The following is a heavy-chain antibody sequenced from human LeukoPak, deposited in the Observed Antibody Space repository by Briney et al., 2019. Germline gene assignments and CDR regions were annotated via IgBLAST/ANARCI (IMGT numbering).Heavy chain of an antibody. CDR1: GFIFSDSP. CDR3: TTVTVCTGSSCPGAFDY. V-gene: IGHV3-73*01. CDR2: IRSKANKYAT. D-gene: IGHD2-15*01. Sequence: GGSLRLSCAASGFIFSDSPMHWVRQASGKGLEWVGRIRSKANKYATAYAASVKGRFTISRDESENTAYLQMNSLKTEDTAVYFCTTVTVCTGSSCPGAFDYWGQGTLVTVSS. J-gene: IGHJ4*02.